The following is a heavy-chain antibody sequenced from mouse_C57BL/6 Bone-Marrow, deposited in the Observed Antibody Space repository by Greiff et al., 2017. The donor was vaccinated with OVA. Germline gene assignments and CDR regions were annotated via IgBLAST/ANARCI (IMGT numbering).Heavy chain of an antibody. Sequence: QVQLQQSGAELVKPGASVKMSCKASGYTFTSYWITWVKQRPGQGLEWIGDIYPGSGSTNYNEKFKSKATLTVDTSSSTAYMQLSSLTSEDSAVYYCARENDGSPHYYAMDYWGQGTSVTVSS. J-gene: IGHJ4*01. CDR1: GYTFTSYW. D-gene: IGHD2-3*01. CDR3: ARENDGSPHYYAMDY. V-gene: IGHV1-55*01. CDR2: IYPGSGST.